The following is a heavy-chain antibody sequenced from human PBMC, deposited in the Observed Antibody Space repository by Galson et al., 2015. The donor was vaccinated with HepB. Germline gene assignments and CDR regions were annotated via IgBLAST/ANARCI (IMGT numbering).Heavy chain of an antibody. Sequence: SLRLSCAASGFTFRDYAMSWVRQAPGKGLEWVGFIRSKLYGGTAEYAASVKGRFTISRDDSKSIAYLQMNSLKTEDTAVYYCTRTNDYATSGYFDYWGQGTLVTVSS. CDR2: IRSKLYGGTA. CDR3: TRTNDYATSGYFDY. D-gene: IGHD3-22*01. V-gene: IGHV3-49*04. CDR1: GFTFRDYA. J-gene: IGHJ4*02.